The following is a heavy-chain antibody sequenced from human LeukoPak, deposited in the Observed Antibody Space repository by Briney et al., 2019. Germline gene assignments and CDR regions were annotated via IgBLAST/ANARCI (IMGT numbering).Heavy chain of an antibody. CDR2: VYTSGST. Sequence: SETLSLTCTVSGDSISGYYWTWIRQPAGKGLEWIGRVYTSGSTHYNPSLKTRLTMSVDTSKNQFSLKLSSVTAADTAVYYCARLITGTTTAFDVWGQGTRVTVSS. V-gene: IGHV4-4*07. CDR3: ARLITGTTTAFDV. CDR1: GDSISGYY. D-gene: IGHD1-7*01. J-gene: IGHJ3*01.